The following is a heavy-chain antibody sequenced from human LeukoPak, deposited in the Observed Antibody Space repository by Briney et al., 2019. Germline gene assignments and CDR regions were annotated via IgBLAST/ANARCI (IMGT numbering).Heavy chain of an antibody. CDR2: IYYSGST. CDR1: GGSISSHY. Sequence: PSETLSHTCTVSGGSISSHYWSWIRQPPGKGLEWIGYIYYSGSTNYNPSLKSRVTISVDTSKNQFSLKLSSVTAADTAVYYCAREQYDFWNTKDRWFDPWGQGTLVTVSS. V-gene: IGHV4-59*11. CDR3: AREQYDFWNTKDRWFDP. J-gene: IGHJ5*02. D-gene: IGHD3-3*01.